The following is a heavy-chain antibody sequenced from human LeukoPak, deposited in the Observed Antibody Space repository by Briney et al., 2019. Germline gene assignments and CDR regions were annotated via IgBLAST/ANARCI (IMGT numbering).Heavy chain of an antibody. CDR2: ISNSGGST. V-gene: IGHV3-23*01. Sequence: GGSLRLSCAASGFTFGSFAMSWVRQAPGKGLEWVSGISNSGGSTYYADSVKGRFTISRDKSRKTLYPQMNSLRAEDTAVYYCAKSSSYGYPYYFDYWGQGTLVTVSS. J-gene: IGHJ4*02. D-gene: IGHD5-18*01. CDR1: GFTFGSFA. CDR3: AKSSSYGYPYYFDY.